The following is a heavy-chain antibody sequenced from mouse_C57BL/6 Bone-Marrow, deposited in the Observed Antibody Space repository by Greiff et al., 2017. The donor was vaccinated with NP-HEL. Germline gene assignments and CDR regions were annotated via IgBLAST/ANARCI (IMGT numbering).Heavy chain of an antibody. D-gene: IGHD6-2*01. V-gene: IGHV1-26*01. CDR1: GYTFTDYY. Sequence: VQLQQSGPELVKPGASVKISCKASGYTFTDYYMNWVKQSPGQSLEWIGDINPNNGGTSYNQKFKGKATLTVDKSSSTAYMELRSLTSEDSAVYYCASSLEYDFDYWGQGTTLTVSS. CDR3: ASSLEYDFDY. J-gene: IGHJ2*01. CDR2: INPNNGGT.